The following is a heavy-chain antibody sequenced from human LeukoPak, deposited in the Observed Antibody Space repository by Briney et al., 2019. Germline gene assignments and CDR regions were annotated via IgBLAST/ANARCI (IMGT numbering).Heavy chain of an antibody. D-gene: IGHD2-15*01. CDR1: GGSISHYF. Sequence: PSETLSLTCTVSGGSISHYFWSWIRQPPGQGLEWVGYVYYRGNTIYSPSLRSRVTISVDSSKNEFSLKMTSVTAADTAVYYCARHADIALYREGMDVWGQGTLVTVSS. CDR3: ARHADIALYREGMDV. CDR2: VYYRGNT. J-gene: IGHJ4*02. V-gene: IGHV4-59*01.